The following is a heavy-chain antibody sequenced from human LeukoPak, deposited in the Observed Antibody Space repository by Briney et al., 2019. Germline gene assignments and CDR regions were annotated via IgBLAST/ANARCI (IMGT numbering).Heavy chain of an antibody. Sequence: PGGSLRLSCAASGFTFSSYWMSWVRQAPGKGLEWVANIKQDGSEKYYVDSVKGRFTISRDNCENSLYLQMDSLTAEDTAVYYCTRKGSQWDFLVDYWGQGTRVAVSP. CDR3: TRKGSQWDFLVDY. CDR1: GFTFSSYW. J-gene: IGHJ4*02. D-gene: IGHD2/OR15-2a*01. V-gene: IGHV3-7*01. CDR2: IKQDGSEK.